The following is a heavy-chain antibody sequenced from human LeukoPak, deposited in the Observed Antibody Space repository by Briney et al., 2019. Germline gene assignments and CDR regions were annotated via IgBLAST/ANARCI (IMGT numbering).Heavy chain of an antibody. D-gene: IGHD3-16*01. CDR1: GGSIRGYY. Sequence: PSETLSLTCTVSGGSIRGYYWSWVRQPPGKGLEWIAYIYYGGSTNYNPSLKSRVTISLDTSKNQFSLKLSFVTAADTAVYYCAVGATHYYMDVWGKGTTVTVSS. J-gene: IGHJ6*03. CDR2: IYYGGST. V-gene: IGHV4-59*08. CDR3: AVGATHYYMDV.